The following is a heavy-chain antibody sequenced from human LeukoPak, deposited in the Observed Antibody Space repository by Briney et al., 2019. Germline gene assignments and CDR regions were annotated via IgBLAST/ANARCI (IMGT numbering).Heavy chain of an antibody. CDR1: GGSFSGYY. Sequence: SETLSLTCAVYGGSFSGYYWSWIRQPPGKGLEWIGEINHSGSTNYNPSLKSRVTISVDTSKNQFSLKLSSVTATDTAVYYCARGGSGYSSGWYRLRGWFDPWGQGTLVTVSS. J-gene: IGHJ5*02. CDR3: ARGGSGYSSGWYRLRGWFDP. D-gene: IGHD6-19*01. CDR2: INHSGST. V-gene: IGHV4-34*01.